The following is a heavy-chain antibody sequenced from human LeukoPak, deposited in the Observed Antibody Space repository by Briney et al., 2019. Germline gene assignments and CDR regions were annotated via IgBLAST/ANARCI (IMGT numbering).Heavy chain of an antibody. Sequence: PGXSLRLSCAASGFTFSNYAMNWVRQAPGRGVEWVSAISGSGGSTYYADSVKGRFTISRDNSKNTLYLQMNSLRAEDTAVYYCAKDLAGSGSYSFDYWGQGTLVTVSS. CDR2: ISGSGGST. CDR3: AKDLAGSGSYSFDY. J-gene: IGHJ4*02. CDR1: GFTFSNYA. D-gene: IGHD1-26*01. V-gene: IGHV3-23*01.